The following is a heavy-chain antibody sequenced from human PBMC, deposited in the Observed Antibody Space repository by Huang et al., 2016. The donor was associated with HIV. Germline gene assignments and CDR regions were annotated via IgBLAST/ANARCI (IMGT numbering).Heavy chain of an antibody. CDR3: ATLPPVNYGRSGGRVRDY. CDR1: GYTFSTYD. V-gene: IGHV1-8*01. CDR2: INPNRGKT. D-gene: IGHD2-15*01. Sequence: QVQLVQSGAEVKKPGASVKVSCKASGYTFSTYDINWVRQAPGQGLEWMGWINPNRGKTGLARKFQGRVTMTRSTSISTAYMELSRLRFEDTAVYYCATLPPVNYGRSGGRVRDYWGQGSLVTVSS. J-gene: IGHJ4*02.